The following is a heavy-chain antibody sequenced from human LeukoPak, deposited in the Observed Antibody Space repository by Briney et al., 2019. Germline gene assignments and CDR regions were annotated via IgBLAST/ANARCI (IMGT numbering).Heavy chain of an antibody. Sequence: GSLRLSCAASGFTFSRYCLQWVRQAPSKGLEWVVVISYDGNNKYYADSVKGRFTISRDNSKNTLYLQMNSLRAEDTAVYYCARYGSGSSLDYWGQGTLVTVSS. CDR1: GFTFSRYC. CDR3: ARYGSGSSLDY. V-gene: IGHV3-30*03. CDR2: ISYDGNNK. D-gene: IGHD3-10*01. J-gene: IGHJ4*02.